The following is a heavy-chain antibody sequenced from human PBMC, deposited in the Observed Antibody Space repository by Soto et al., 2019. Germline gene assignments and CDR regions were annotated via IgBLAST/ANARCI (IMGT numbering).Heavy chain of an antibody. CDR3: ARDRAAPGGYSYGYFLSYYYGMDV. CDR2: IIPIFGTA. D-gene: IGHD5-18*01. J-gene: IGHJ6*02. CDR1: GGTFSSYA. Sequence: QVQLVQSGAEVKKPGASVKVSCKASGGTFSSYAISWVRQAPGQGREWMGGIIPIFGTANYAQKLQGRVTITAGESTSTAYMELSRLRSEETAVYYCARDRAAPGGYSYGYFLSYYYGMDVWGQGTTVTFSS. V-gene: IGHV1-69*01.